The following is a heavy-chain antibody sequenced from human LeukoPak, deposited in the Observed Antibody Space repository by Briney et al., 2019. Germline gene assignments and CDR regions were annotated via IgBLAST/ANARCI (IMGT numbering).Heavy chain of an antibody. CDR3: AKDYEEDIVVVVAASSPDY. D-gene: IGHD2-15*01. CDR2: ISYGGSNK. CDR1: GFTFSSYG. J-gene: IGHJ4*02. V-gene: IGHV3-30*18. Sequence: PGRSLRLSCAASGFTFSSYGMHWVRQAPGKGLEWVAVISYGGSNKYYADSVKGRFTISRDNSKNTLYLQMNSLRAEDTAVYYCAKDYEEDIVVVVAASSPDYWGQGTLVTVSS.